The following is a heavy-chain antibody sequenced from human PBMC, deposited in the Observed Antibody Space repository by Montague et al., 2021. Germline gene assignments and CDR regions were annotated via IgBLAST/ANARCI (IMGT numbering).Heavy chain of an antibody. Sequence: SETRSLTCTVSGAPITSNIYYWGWIRQSPGKGLEWIGSIYYSGNSFYQPSLKSRITMAVDTSKNQFSLKLSSVTAADTAIYYCARVFSSWYVGWFDPWGQGTLVTVSS. J-gene: IGHJ5*02. V-gene: IGHV4-39*07. CDR2: IYYSGNS. D-gene: IGHD6-13*01. CDR1: GAPITSNIYY. CDR3: ARVFSSWYVGWFDP.